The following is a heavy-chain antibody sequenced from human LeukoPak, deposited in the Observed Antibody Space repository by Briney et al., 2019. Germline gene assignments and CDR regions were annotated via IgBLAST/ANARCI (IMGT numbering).Heavy chain of an antibody. CDR1: GYTFTGYY. J-gene: IGHJ4*02. Sequence: ASVKVSCKASGYTFTGYYMHWVRQAPGQGLEWMGWINPNSGGTNYAQKFQGRVTMTRDTSTSTAYMELRSLRSDDTAVYYCAKDLYSRRMNYYGSGSYFAYWGQGTLVTVSS. CDR3: AKDLYSRRMNYYGSGSYFAY. V-gene: IGHV1-2*02. CDR2: INPNSGGT. D-gene: IGHD3-10*01.